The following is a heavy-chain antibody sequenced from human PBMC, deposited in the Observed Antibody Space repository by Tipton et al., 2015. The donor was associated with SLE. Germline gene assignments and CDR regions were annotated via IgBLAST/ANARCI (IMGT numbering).Heavy chain of an antibody. J-gene: IGHJ2*01. V-gene: IGHV3-23*01. CDR3: ARGTTVTPDWYFDL. CDR2: ISGSGTNT. Sequence: SLRLSCAASGLTISNNYMSWVRQVPGKGLEWVSAISGSGTNTYYSASVKGRFTISRDNSKNTLFLQLNSLRAEDTAVYYCARGTTVTPDWYFDLWGRGTLVTVSS. D-gene: IGHD4-17*01. CDR1: GLTISNNY.